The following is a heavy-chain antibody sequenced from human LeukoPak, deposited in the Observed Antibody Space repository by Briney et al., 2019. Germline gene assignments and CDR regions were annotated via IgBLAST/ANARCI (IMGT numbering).Heavy chain of an antibody. J-gene: IGHJ4*02. CDR2: ISKSGNTK. CDR1: GFTLTDYY. V-gene: IGHV3-11*01. Sequence: GGSLRLSCTISGFTLTDYYMSWIRQAPGKGLEWISYISKSGNTKYYADSVEGRFTISRDNAKNSLYLEMNSLRAEDTAVYYCARVPYYYYDTSGYYWGQGTLVIVSS. D-gene: IGHD3-22*01. CDR3: ARVPYYYYDTSGYY.